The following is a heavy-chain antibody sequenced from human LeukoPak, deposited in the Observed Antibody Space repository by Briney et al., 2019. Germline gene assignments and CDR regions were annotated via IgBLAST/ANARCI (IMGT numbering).Heavy chain of an antibody. CDR2: IKGDGSET. J-gene: IGHJ5*02. Sequence: PGGSLRLSCAASGFTFSDYWMHWVRQVPGKGLEWVSRIKGDGSETNYADSVKGRFTISRDNAKNTLFLQMNGLRVEDTAVYCVRGQIGVSVIVHWGQGTLVTVSS. CDR1: GFTFSDYW. V-gene: IGHV3-74*01. D-gene: IGHD3-22*01. CDR3: VRGQIGVSVIVH.